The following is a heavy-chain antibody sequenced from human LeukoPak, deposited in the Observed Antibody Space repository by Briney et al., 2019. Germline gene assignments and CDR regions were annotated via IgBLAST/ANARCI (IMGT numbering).Heavy chain of an antibody. CDR2: ISLPGGTT. D-gene: IGHD5-18*01. CDR1: GFTFSNHA. J-gene: IGHJ5*02. V-gene: IGHV3-23*01. CDR3: AREYSYGYDDWFDP. Sequence: GGSLRLSCAASGFTFSNHAMSWVRQAPGKGLEWVSAISLPGGTTYFADSVKGRFNISRDNSKNTLYLKMNSLRAGDTAIYSCAREYSYGYDDWFDPWGQGTLVTVSS.